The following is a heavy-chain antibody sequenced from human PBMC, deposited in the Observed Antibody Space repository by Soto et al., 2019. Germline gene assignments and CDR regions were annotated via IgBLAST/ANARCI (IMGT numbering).Heavy chain of an antibody. Sequence: PGGSLRLSCAASGFTFSSYAMSWVRQAPWKGLEWVSAISGTGGTTYYADSVKGRFTISRDNSRKTLHLQMNSLRAEDTAIYYCAKFFVETGGSSGWPWSFHFWGQGTLVTVSS. J-gene: IGHJ4*02. CDR2: ISGTGGTT. CDR3: AKFFVETGGSSGWPWSFHF. D-gene: IGHD6-25*01. CDR1: GFTFSSYA. V-gene: IGHV3-23*01.